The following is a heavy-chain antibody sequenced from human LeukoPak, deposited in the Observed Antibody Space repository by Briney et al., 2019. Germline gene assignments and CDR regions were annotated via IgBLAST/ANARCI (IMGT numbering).Heavy chain of an antibody. Sequence: SETLSLTCAVYGGSFSGYYWSWIRQPPGKGLEWIGEINHSGSTNYNPSLKSRVTISVDTSKNQFSLKLSSVTAADTAVYYCASSVLEWLLYDSMAYYYGMDVWGQGTTVTVSS. CDR3: ASSVLEWLLYDSMAYYYGMDV. CDR1: GGSFSGYY. V-gene: IGHV4-34*01. D-gene: IGHD3-3*01. CDR2: INHSGST. J-gene: IGHJ6*02.